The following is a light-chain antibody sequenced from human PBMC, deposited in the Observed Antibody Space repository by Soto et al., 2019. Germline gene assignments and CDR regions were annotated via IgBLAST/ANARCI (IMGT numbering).Light chain of an antibody. V-gene: IGKV3-20*01. CDR2: HAS. Sequence: EIVLTQSPRTLSLSPGERAALSCRASQSVGNNFLGWYQQKPGQSPRLLIYHASNRATGIPDRFSGTASGTDFTLIISRLEPEDFAVYYCHQYASSPLTFGGGTKVEIK. CDR1: QSVGNNF. CDR3: HQYASSPLT. J-gene: IGKJ4*01.